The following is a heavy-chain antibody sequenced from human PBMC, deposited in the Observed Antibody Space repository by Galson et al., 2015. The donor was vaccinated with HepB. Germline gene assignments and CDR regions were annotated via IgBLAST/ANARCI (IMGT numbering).Heavy chain of an antibody. J-gene: IGHJ4*02. CDR1: GYTFTIYA. Sequence: SVKVSCKASGYTFTIYAMHWVRQAPGQRLEWMGLIDAGNGNTEYSQMFQDRVTITRDTSASIVYMDLSSLRSEDTAVYYCARPLGGGATLGFDYWGQGTLVTVSS. CDR2: IDAGNGNT. V-gene: IGHV1-3*01. CDR3: ARPLGGGATLGFDY. D-gene: IGHD1-26*01.